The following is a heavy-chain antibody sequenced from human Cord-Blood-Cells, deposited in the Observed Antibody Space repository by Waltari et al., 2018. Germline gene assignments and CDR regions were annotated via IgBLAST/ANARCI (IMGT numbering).Heavy chain of an antibody. Sequence: QVQLQQWGAGLLKPSETLSLTCAVYGGSFSGYYWSWTRQPPGKGLEWIGEINHSGSPNYNPSLKSRVTISVDTSKNQFSLKLSSVTAADTAVYYCARGKTGDEDYWGQGTLVTVSS. CDR1: GGSFSGYY. J-gene: IGHJ4*02. CDR3: ARGKTGDEDY. CDR2: INHSGSP. D-gene: IGHD7-27*01. V-gene: IGHV4-34*01.